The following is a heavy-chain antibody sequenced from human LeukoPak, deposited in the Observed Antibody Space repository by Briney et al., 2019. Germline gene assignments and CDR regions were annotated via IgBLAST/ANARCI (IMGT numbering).Heavy chain of an antibody. CDR2: ISSTNGHT. J-gene: IGHJ4*02. CDR1: GFSFSFSN. Sequence: GGSLRLSCAASGFSFSFSNMNWVRQAPGKGLEWVSYISSTNGHTYYADSVKGRFTISRDNSKDTLYLQMNSPRAEDTAVYYCAKSWIRVGSFDYWGQGTLVTVSS. V-gene: IGHV3-21*04. CDR3: AKSWIRVGSFDY. D-gene: IGHD5-18*01.